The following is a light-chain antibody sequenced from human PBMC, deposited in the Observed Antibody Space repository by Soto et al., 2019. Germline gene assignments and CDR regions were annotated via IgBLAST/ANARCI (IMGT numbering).Light chain of an antibody. Sequence: DIVLTQSPDSLTVSLGERATINCKSTQTALYSSNIKNYLAWYQQKPGQPPKLLIYWASTRQSGVPDRFSGSGSGTDFTLTISSLQAEDVAVYYCQQYYSTPPITFGQGTKLEIK. CDR1: QTALYSSNIKNY. J-gene: IGKJ2*01. V-gene: IGKV4-1*01. CDR3: QQYYSTPPIT. CDR2: WAS.